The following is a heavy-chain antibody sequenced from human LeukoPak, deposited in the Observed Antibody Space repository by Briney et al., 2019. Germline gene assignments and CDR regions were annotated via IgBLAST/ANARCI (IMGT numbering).Heavy chain of an antibody. D-gene: IGHD2-2*02. Sequence: ASVKVSCKVSGYTLSELFMHWVRQAPGKGLEWMGGFDPEDGEAIYAQDFQGRVTMTKDTSTDTAYMELSSLRSEDTALYYCTTDMLDYCDTASCHKGNSWGQGTLVIVSS. V-gene: IGHV1-24*01. CDR3: TTDMLDYCDTASCHKGNS. CDR1: GYTLSELF. CDR2: FDPEDGEA. J-gene: IGHJ4*02.